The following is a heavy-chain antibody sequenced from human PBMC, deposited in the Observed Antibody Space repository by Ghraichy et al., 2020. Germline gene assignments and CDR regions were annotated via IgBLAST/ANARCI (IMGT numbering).Heavy chain of an antibody. V-gene: IGHV3-7*01. Sequence: GESLNISCVASGFTFSSYWMSWVRQAPGRGLEWVANIKQEGSEKYYVDSVKGRFSISRDNAKNSLYLQMNSLRAEDTALYHCVAGAFGRWLDPWGQGILVTVSS. J-gene: IGHJ5*02. CDR3: VAGAFGRWLDP. CDR2: IKQEGSEK. D-gene: IGHD3-10*01. CDR1: GFTFSSYW.